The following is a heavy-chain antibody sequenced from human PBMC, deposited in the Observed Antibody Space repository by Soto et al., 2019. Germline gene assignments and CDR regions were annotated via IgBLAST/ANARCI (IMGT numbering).Heavy chain of an antibody. Sequence: QVHLVQSGAEVKKPGASVKVSCKASGYTFTGYYMHWVRQAPGQGLEWMAWINPNSGGTNYAQKFQGWVTLTRDTSISTAYMELNRLRYDETAVYYCARRRGGGYDYDYWGQGTLVTVSS. CDR2: INPNSGGT. D-gene: IGHD5-12*01. CDR3: ARRRGGGYDYDY. J-gene: IGHJ4*02. V-gene: IGHV1-2*04. CDR1: GYTFTGYY.